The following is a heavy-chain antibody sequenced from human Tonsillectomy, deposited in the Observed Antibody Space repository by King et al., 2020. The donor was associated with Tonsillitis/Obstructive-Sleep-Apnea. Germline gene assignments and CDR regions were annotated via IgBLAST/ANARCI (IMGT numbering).Heavy chain of an antibody. CDR3: AKVHRIVVVPAANNPLDYYYYMDV. V-gene: IGHV3-30*18. Sequence: VQLLESGGGVVQPGRSLRLSCAASGFTFSSYGMHWGRQALCKGLEWVAVIAYDGSNKYYADSGKGRFTFFRDNSKNTVYLQMNSLRAEDTAVYYCAKVHRIVVVPAANNPLDYYYYMDVWGKGTTVTVSS. D-gene: IGHD2-2*01. J-gene: IGHJ6*03. CDR1: GFTFSSYG. CDR2: IAYDGSNK.